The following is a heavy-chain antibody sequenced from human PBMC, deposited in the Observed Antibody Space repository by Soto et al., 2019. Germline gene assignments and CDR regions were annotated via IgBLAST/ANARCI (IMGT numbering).Heavy chain of an antibody. CDR2: IYYSGST. CDR3: AREGHYVWGSYRYFAFDI. J-gene: IGHJ3*02. V-gene: IGHV4-59*01. CDR1: GGSISSYY. D-gene: IGHD3-16*02. Sequence: SETLSLTCTVSGGSISSYYWSWIRQPPGKGLEWIGYIYYSGSTNYNPSLKSRVTISVDTSKNQFSLKLSSVTAADTAVYYCAREGHYVWGSYRYFAFDIWGQGTMVT.